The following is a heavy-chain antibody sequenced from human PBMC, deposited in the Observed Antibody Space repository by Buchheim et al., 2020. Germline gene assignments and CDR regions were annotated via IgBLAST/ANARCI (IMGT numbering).Heavy chain of an antibody. D-gene: IGHD3-3*01. V-gene: IGHV1-46*01. Sequence: QVQLVQSGAEVKKPGASVKVSCKASGYTFTSYYMHWVRQAPGQGLEWMGIINPSGGSSIYAQKFQGRVTMTRDTSTSTVNMELSSLRTEDTAEYYCARALRGPRILEWLPLGQLVDVWGQRST. CDR2: INPSGGSS. J-gene: IGHJ6*02. CDR3: ARALRGPRILEWLPLGQLVDV. CDR1: GYTFTSYY.